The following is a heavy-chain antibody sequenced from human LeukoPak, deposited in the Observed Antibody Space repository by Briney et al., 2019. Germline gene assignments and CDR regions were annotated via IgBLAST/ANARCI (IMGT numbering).Heavy chain of an antibody. CDR3: AKYPCNYGPFDS. V-gene: IGHV3-23*01. CDR2: ISGSGGTT. Sequence: GGSLRLSCAASGFTFSSQAMSWVRQAPGKGLEWVSSISGSGGTTYYADSVKGRFTISRDNSNNTLYLQMNSLRAEDTAVYYCAKYPCNYGPFDSWGQGTLVTVCS. D-gene: IGHD3-10*01. J-gene: IGHJ4*02. CDR1: GFTFSSQA.